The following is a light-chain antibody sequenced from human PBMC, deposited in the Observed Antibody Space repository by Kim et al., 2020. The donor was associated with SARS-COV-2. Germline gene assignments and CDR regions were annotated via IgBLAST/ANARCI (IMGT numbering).Light chain of an antibody. J-gene: IGLJ3*02. V-gene: IGLV1-44*01. Sequence: GQRVIISCSGRSANIGSNVVKWYQQLPGAAPNFLVDSNDQRPSGVPDRFSGSKSGTSASLAISGVQSEEEAHYYCATWDDSLNAWVFGGGTKLTVL. CDR2: SND. CDR3: ATWDDSLNAWV. CDR1: SANIGSNV.